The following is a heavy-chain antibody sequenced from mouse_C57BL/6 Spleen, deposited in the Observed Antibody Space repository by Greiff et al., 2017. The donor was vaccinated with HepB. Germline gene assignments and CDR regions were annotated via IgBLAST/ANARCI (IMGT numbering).Heavy chain of an antibody. CDR1: GYTFTDYY. J-gene: IGHJ1*03. CDR3: ARLITTVVAHWYFDV. Sequence: QVQLQQSGPELVKPGASVKISCKASGYTFTDYYINWVKQRPGQGLEWIGWIFPGSGSTYYNEKFKGKATLTVEKSSRTAYMLLSSLTSEDSAVYFCARLITTVVAHWYFDVWGTGTTVTVSS. V-gene: IGHV1-75*01. D-gene: IGHD1-1*01. CDR2: IFPGSGST.